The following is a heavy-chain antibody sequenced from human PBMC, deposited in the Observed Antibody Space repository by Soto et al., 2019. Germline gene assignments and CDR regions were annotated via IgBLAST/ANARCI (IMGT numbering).Heavy chain of an antibody. CDR2: LYWDDDN. D-gene: IGHD6-19*01. Sequence: QITLKESGPPLVKPTQTLTLTCTFSGFSLTSSAVGVGWIRQPPGKAPEWLALLYWDDDNHYSPSLRNRLTLTKDPSKTQVVLTMPNMAPLDTTTYYCAHASGWLFDYWCQGTLVTVSS. J-gene: IGHJ4*02. CDR1: GFSLTSSAVG. V-gene: IGHV2-5*02. CDR3: AHASGWLFDY.